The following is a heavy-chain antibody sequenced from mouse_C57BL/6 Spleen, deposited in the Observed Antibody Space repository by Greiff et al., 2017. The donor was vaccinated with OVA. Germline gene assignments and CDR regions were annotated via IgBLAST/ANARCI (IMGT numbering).Heavy chain of an antibody. D-gene: IGHD3-2*02. CDR1: GYTFTSYW. J-gene: IGHJ3*01. V-gene: IGHV1-64*01. CDR2: IHPNSGST. CDR3: ARGGQLRALAY. Sequence: QVQLQQPGAELVKPGASVKLSCKASGYTFTSYWMHWVKQRPGQGLEWIGMIHPNSGSTNYNEKFKSKATLTVDKSSSTAYMQLSSLTSEDSAVYYCARGGQLRALAYWGQGTLVTVSA.